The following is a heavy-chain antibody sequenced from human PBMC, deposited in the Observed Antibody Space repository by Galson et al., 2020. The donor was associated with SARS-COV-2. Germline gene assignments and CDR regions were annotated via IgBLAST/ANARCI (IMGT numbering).Heavy chain of an antibody. J-gene: IGHJ4*02. D-gene: IGHD7-27*01. V-gene: IGHV4-34*01. CDR2: INHSGST. Sequence: SETLSLTCAVYGGSFRGYYWSWIRQPPGKGLEWIGDINHSGSTNYNPSLKSRLTISVDMSKNQFSLNLNSVTAADTAVYFCARKTGARYHFEYWGQGNLVTVSS. CDR3: ARKTGARYHFEY. CDR1: GGSFRGYY.